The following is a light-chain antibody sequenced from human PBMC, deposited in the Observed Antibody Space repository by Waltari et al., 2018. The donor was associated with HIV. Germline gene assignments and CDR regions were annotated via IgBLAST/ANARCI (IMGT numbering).Light chain of an antibody. V-gene: IGLV2-8*01. CDR1: SRVVGAYNY. J-gene: IGLJ2*01. CDR3: CSYAGNNNYV. CDR2: EVT. Sequence: QSALTQPPSASGSPGQSVTISCTGTSRVVGAYNYVSWYQQHPGKAPKLILYEVTKRPSGVPDRFFGSKSGNTASLTVSGLQPEDEADYYCCSYAGNNNYVFGGGTKLTVL.